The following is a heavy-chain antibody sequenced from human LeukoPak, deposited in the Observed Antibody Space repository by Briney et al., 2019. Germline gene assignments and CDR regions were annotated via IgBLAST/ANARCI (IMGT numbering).Heavy chain of an antibody. D-gene: IGHD3-16*01. CDR1: GFTFSSYA. CDR3: ANGGGYGIRGYYFDY. CDR2: ISGSGGST. V-gene: IGHV3-23*01. J-gene: IGHJ4*02. Sequence: GGSLRLSCAASGFTFSSYAMSWVRQAPGKGLEWVSAISGSGGSTYYADSVKGRFTISRDNSKNTLYLQMKSLRAEDTAVYYCANGGGYGIRGYYFDYRGQGTLVTVSS.